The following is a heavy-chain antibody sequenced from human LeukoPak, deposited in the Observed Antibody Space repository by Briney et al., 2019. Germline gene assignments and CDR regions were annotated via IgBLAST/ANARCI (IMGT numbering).Heavy chain of an antibody. D-gene: IGHD5-18*01. J-gene: IGHJ4*02. CDR1: GGSISSYY. V-gene: IGHV4-59*01. CDR3: ARGSRGYSYG. CDR2: IYYSAST. Sequence: PSETLSLTCTVSGGSISSYYWSWIRQPPGKGLEWIGYIYYSASTNYNPSLESRITISVDTSNNQFSLKLSSVTAADTAVYYCARGSRGYSYGWGQGTLVTVSS.